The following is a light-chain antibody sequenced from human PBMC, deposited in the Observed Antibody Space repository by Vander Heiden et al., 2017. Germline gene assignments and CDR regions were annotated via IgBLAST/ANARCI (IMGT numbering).Light chain of an antibody. CDR2: KDS. V-gene: IGLV3-25*03. CDR1: ALPKQY. CDR3: QSADSSGTFYVV. J-gene: IGLJ2*01. Sequence: SYELTQPPSVPVSPGHTARITCSGDALPKQYAYWYQQKQGQAPVLVIYKDSERPSGIPERFSGSSSGRTVTLTISGVQAEDEADYCCQSADSSGTFYVVVGGGTKLTVL.